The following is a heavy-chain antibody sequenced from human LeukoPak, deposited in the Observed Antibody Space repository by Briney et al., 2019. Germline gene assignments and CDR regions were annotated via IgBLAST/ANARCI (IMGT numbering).Heavy chain of an antibody. Sequence: PGGSLRLSCAASGFTFSNYGLHWVRQAPGKGLEWVAVLWSDGSTKYYADSAKGRFTISRDNSKNTLYLQMNSLRAEDTAVYYCEGSMVRGVIIIDYWGQGTLVTVSS. J-gene: IGHJ4*02. CDR3: EGSMVRGVIIIDY. CDR1: GFTFSNYG. D-gene: IGHD3-10*01. CDR2: LWSDGSTK. V-gene: IGHV3-30*02.